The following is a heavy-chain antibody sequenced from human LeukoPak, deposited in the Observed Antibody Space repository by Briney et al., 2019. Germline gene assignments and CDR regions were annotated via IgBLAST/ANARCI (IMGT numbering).Heavy chain of an antibody. CDR3: ARTGDRLGSSPFDH. CDR1: GFTFSSYS. D-gene: IGHD3-16*01. Sequence: GGSLRLSCAASGFTFSSYSMNWVRQAPGKGLEWVSYISSSSSYIYYADSVKGRFTISRDNAKNSLYLQMNSLRAEDTAGDYCARTGDRLGSSPFDHWGQGTLVTVSS. J-gene: IGHJ4*02. V-gene: IGHV3-21*05. CDR2: ISSSSSYI.